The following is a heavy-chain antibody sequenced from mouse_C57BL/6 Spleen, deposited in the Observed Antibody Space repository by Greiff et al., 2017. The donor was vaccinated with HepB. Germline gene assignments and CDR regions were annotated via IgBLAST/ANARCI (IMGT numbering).Heavy chain of an antibody. D-gene: IGHD3-2*02. CDR1: GYTFTSYW. CDR2: IDPSDSYT. Sequence: VQLQQPGAELVRPGTSVKLSCKASGYTFTSYWMHWVKQRPGQGLEWIGVIDPSDSYTNYNQKFKGKATLTVDTSSSTAYMQLSSLTSEDSAVYYCARGTAQALYYAMDYWGQGTSVTVSS. CDR3: ARGTAQALYYAMDY. V-gene: IGHV1-59*01. J-gene: IGHJ4*01.